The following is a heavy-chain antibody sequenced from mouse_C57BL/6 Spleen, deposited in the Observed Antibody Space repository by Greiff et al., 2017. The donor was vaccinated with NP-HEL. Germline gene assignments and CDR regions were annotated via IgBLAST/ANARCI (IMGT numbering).Heavy chain of an antibody. D-gene: IGHD3-2*02. Sequence: EVKVVESEGGLVQPGSSMKLSCTASGFTFSDYYMAWVRQVPEKGLEWVANINYDGSSTYYLDSLKSRFTISRDNAKNSLYLQMSSLKSEDTATYYSAREGDSSGYYFDYWGKGTTLTVSS. CDR3: AREGDSSGYYFDY. V-gene: IGHV5-16*01. CDR1: GFTFSDYY. CDR2: INYDGSST. J-gene: IGHJ2*01.